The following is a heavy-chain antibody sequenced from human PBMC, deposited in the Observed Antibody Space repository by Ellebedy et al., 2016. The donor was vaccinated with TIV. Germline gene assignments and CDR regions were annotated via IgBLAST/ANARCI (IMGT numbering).Heavy chain of an antibody. CDR1: GITFSSYW. D-gene: IGHD2-15*01. J-gene: IGHJ5*02. Sequence: PSETLSLTCAASGITFSSYWMHWVRQVPGKGLVWVSRINRDGSSTSYADSVKGRFTMSRDNAKNTLFLQMNSLRVEDTAAYYCAREGMVAATDLWGQGTLVSVSS. CDR3: AREGMVAATDL. V-gene: IGHV3-74*01. CDR2: INRDGSST.